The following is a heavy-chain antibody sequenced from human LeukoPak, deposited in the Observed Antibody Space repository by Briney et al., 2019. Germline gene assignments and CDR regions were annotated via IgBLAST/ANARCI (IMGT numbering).Heavy chain of an antibody. CDR3: ARDVLLITGTFYYYYYGMDV. D-gene: IGHD1-7*01. CDR2: IKQDGSEK. Sequence: GGSLRLSCAASGFTFSSYWMSWVRQAPGKGLEWVANIKQDGSEKYYVDSVKGRFTISRDNAMNSLYLQMNSLRAEDTAVYYCARDVLLITGTFYYYYYGMDVWGQGTTVTVSS. J-gene: IGHJ6*02. CDR1: GFTFSSYW. V-gene: IGHV3-7*01.